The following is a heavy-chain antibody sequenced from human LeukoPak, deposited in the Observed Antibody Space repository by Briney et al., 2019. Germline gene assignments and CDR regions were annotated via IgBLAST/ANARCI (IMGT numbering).Heavy chain of an antibody. CDR1: GGTFSSYA. CDR2: IIPILGIA. CDR3: ATDYSRGVQLGFDY. Sequence: GSSVKVSCKASGGTFSSYAISWVRQAPGQGLEWMGRIIPILGIANYAQKFQGRVTITADKSTSTAYMELSSLRSEDTAVYYCATDYSRGVQLGFDYWGQGTLVTVSS. D-gene: IGHD1-1*01. J-gene: IGHJ4*02. V-gene: IGHV1-69*04.